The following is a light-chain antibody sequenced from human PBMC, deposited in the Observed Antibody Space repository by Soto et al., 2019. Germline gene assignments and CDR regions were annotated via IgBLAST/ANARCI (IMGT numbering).Light chain of an antibody. CDR1: QDIINY. J-gene: IGKJ2*01. Sequence: DIQMTQSPSSLSASVGDRVTITCQASQDIINYLNWYQQKPGKAPKLLIYDASNLETGVPSRFSGSGSGTDFTFTISSLKPEDIASYYCQQFDNLPHTFGQGTKLEIK. CDR2: DAS. V-gene: IGKV1-33*01. CDR3: QQFDNLPHT.